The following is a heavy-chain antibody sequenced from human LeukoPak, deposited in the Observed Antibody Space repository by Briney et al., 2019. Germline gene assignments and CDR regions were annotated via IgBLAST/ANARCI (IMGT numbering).Heavy chain of an antibody. Sequence: GASVKVSCKASGYTFTGYYMHWVRQAPGQGLEWMGWINPNSGGTNYAQKFQGRVTMTRDTSISTAYMELSRLRSDDTAVYYCARDYTYYYDRRYWFDPWGQGTLDTVSS. D-gene: IGHD3-22*01. CDR1: GYTFTGYY. J-gene: IGHJ5*02. CDR2: INPNSGGT. CDR3: ARDYTYYYDRRYWFDP. V-gene: IGHV1-2*02.